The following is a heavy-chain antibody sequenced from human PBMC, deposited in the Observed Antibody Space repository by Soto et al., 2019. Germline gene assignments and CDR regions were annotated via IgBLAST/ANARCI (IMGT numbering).Heavy chain of an antibody. V-gene: IGHV3-7*05. Sequence: EVQLVESGGGLVQPGGSLRLSCAASGFTFSSYWMSWVRQAPGKGLEWVANINQDGSEEYYVDSVKGRFTISRDNAKNSLYLQMNSLRDEDTAVYYCAKAPRGSGRDYYFDYWGQGTPITVSS. J-gene: IGHJ4*02. CDR3: AKAPRGSGRDYYFDY. CDR2: INQDGSEE. D-gene: IGHD3-10*01. CDR1: GFTFSSYW.